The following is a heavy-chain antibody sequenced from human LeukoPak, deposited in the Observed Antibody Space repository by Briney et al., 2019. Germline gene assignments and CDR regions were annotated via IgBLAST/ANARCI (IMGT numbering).Heavy chain of an antibody. CDR3: ARGTFRYCSSTSCYTPSPTYYYYGMDV. V-gene: IGHV4-34*01. CDR2: INHSGST. CDR1: GGSFSGYY. Sequence: SETLSLTCAVYGGSFSGYYWSWIRQPPGKGLEWIGEINHSGSTNYNPSLKSRVTISVDTSKNQFSLKLSSVTAADTAVYYCARGTFRYCSSTSCYTPSPTYYYYGMDVWGQGTTVTVSS. D-gene: IGHD2-2*02. J-gene: IGHJ6*02.